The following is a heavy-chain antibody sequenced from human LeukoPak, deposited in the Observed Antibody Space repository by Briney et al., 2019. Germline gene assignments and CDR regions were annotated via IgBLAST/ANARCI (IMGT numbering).Heavy chain of an antibody. V-gene: IGHV1-24*01. CDR2: FDPEDGET. CDR1: GYTLTELS. Sequence: GASVKVSCKVSGYTLTELSMHWVRQAPGKGLEWMGGFDPEDGETIYAQKFQGRVTITRNTSISTAYMELSSLRSEDTAVYYCARGRAAPVDAFDIWGQGTMVTVSS. CDR3: ARGRAAPVDAFDI. D-gene: IGHD6-6*01. J-gene: IGHJ3*02.